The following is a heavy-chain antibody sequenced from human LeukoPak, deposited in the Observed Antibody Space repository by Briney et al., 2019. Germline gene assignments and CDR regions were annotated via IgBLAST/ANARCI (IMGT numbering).Heavy chain of an antibody. V-gene: IGHV1-18*04. CDR2: ISAYNGNT. Sequence: ASVKVSCKASGYTFTSYGIRWVRQAPGPRLEGMGWISAYNGNTNYAQKLQGRVTMTTDTSTSTAYMELRSLRSDDTAVYYCASSGYDGGWFDPWGQGTLVTVSS. D-gene: IGHD5-12*01. CDR3: ASSGYDGGWFDP. CDR1: GYTFTSYG. J-gene: IGHJ5*02.